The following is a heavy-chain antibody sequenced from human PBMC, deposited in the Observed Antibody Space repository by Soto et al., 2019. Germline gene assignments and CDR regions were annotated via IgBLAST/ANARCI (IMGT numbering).Heavy chain of an antibody. J-gene: IGHJ3*02. CDR2: IRSKANSYAT. D-gene: IGHD2-2*01. CDR1: GFTFSGSA. Sequence: GGSLRLSCAASGFTFSGSAMHWVRQASGKGLEWVGRIRSKANSYATAYAASVKGRYTISRDDSKNTPDLQKNGLKTEDTAVYYCTGLYVITNDAFDIWGQGTMVTVSS. V-gene: IGHV3-73*01. CDR3: TGLYVITNDAFDI.